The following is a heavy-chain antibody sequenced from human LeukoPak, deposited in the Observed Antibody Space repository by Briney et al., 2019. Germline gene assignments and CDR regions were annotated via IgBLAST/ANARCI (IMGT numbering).Heavy chain of an antibody. CDR1: GGSINNYY. Sequence: NSSETLSLTCTVSGGSINNYYWSWIRQPPGKGLEWMGYIYYSGSTNYHPSLKSRVTISVDTSKNHFSLKLTSVTAADTAVYYCARGGSWGYYFDYWGQGILVTVSS. J-gene: IGHJ4*02. D-gene: IGHD3-16*01. CDR3: ARGGSWGYYFDY. V-gene: IGHV4-59*13. CDR2: IYYSGST.